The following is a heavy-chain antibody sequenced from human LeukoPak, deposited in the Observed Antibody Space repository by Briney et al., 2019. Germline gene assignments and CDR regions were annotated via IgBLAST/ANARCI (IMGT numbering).Heavy chain of an antibody. Sequence: SETLSLTCTVSGGSISSYYWSWIRQPAGKGLEWIGRIYTSGSTNYNPSLKSRVTISVDTSKNQFSLKLSSVTAADTAVYYCARELGRYCSSTSCAQGIDYSRQGTLVTVSS. CDR2: IYTSGST. V-gene: IGHV4-4*07. CDR3: ARELGRYCSSTSCAQGIDY. D-gene: IGHD2-2*01. CDR1: GGSISSYY. J-gene: IGHJ4*02.